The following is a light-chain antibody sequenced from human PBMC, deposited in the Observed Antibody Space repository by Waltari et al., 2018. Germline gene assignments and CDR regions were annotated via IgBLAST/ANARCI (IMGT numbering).Light chain of an antibody. CDR1: ALVGIY. CDR3: QLRSDWLLT. V-gene: IGKV3-11*01. CDR2: DAS. Sequence: RARALVGIYLAWYQQKAGHAPRRPLCDASNRAPGIPARFSRGGSGTDFTLTISSLEPEDVAVYYCQLRSDWLLTFGGGTKVESK. J-gene: IGKJ4*01.